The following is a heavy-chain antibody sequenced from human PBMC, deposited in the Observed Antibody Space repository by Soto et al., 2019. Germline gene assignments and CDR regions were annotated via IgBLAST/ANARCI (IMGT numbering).Heavy chain of an antibody. J-gene: IGHJ6*02. CDR1: GGTFSSYA. Sequence: QVQLVQSGAAVKKPGSSVKVSCKASGGTFSSYAISWVRQAPGQGLEWMGGIIPIFGTANYAQKFQGRVTITADESTSTAYMELSSLRSEDTAVYYCALREEMATPEGYYYYYGMDVWGQGTTVTVSS. V-gene: IGHV1-69*12. CDR3: ALREEMATPEGYYYYYGMDV. D-gene: IGHD5-12*01. CDR2: IIPIFGTA.